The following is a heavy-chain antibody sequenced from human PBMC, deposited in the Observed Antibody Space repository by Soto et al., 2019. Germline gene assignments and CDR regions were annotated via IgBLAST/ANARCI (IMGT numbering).Heavy chain of an antibody. D-gene: IGHD2-2*01. CDR2: IYPGDSDT. Sequence: LXDSLKVSWKSSGNTFTSYCIALVLQMPGKGLEWMGIIYPGDSDTRYSPSFQGQVTISVDKSISTAYLQWSSLKASDTAIYYCAKTGKASTRSFWFDPWAQGTLVTVSS. CDR1: GNTFTSYC. CDR3: AKTGKASTRSFWFDP. V-gene: IGHV5-51*01. J-gene: IGHJ5*02.